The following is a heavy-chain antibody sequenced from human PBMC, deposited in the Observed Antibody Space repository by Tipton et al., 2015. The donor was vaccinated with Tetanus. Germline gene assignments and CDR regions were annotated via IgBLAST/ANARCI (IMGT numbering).Heavy chain of an antibody. CDR2: ISWNSGSI. Sequence: RSLRLSCAASGFTFSSYSMNWVRQAPGKGLEWVSGISWNSGSIGYADSVKGRFTISRDNAKNSLYLQMNSLRAEDTALYYCAKDTGVTLHYGMDVWGQGTTVTVSS. CDR1: GFTFSSYS. J-gene: IGHJ6*02. V-gene: IGHV3-9*01. CDR3: AKDTGVTLHYGMDV. D-gene: IGHD2-21*02.